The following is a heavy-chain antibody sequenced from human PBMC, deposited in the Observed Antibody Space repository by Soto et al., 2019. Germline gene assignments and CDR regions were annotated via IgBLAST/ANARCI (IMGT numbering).Heavy chain of an antibody. V-gene: IGHV1-69*06. J-gene: IGHJ4*02. CDR3: ARLSGNSEFDY. Sequence: ASVKVSFKASGGTFSSYAISWVRQAPGQGLEWMGGIIPIFGTANYAQKFQGRVTITADKSTSTAYMELSSLGSEDTAVYYCARLSGNSEFDYWGQGTLVTVYS. CDR1: GGTFSSYA. CDR2: IIPIFGTA. D-gene: IGHD3-3*01.